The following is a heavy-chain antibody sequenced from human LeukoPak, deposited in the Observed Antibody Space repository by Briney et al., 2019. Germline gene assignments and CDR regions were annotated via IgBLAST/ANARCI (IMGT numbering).Heavy chain of an antibody. V-gene: IGHV4-4*07. CDR2: IYTSGST. CDR1: GGSISSYY. CDR3: AREDYYDSSGYFDY. Sequence: SETLSLTCTVSGGSISSYYWSWIRQPAGKGLEWIGRIYTSGSTNYNPSLKSRVTMSVDTSKNQFSLKLSSVTAADTAVYYCAREDYYDSSGYFDYWAREPWSPSPQ. J-gene: IGHJ4*02. D-gene: IGHD3-22*01.